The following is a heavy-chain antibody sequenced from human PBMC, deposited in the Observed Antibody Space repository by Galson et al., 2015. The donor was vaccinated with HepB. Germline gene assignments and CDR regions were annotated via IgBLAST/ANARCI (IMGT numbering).Heavy chain of an antibody. J-gene: IGHJ3*02. CDR2: IYPGDSDT. D-gene: IGHD2-2*02. V-gene: IGHV5-51*01. CDR3: ARLARSFVLVPAAIDAFDI. Sequence: QSGAEVKKPGESLKISCKGSGYSLTNYWIGWVRQMPGKGLEWMGIIYPGDSDTRYSPSFQVQVTISADKSISTAYLQWSSLKASDTAMYYCARLARSFVLVPAAIDAFDIWGQATMVTVSS. CDR1: GYSLTNYW.